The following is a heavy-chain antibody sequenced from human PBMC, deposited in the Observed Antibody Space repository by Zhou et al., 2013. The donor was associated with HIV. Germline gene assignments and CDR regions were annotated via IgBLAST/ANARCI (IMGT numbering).Heavy chain of an antibody. J-gene: IGHJ4*02. Sequence: QVQLLQSEAEVKPPGASVKVSCKVFGYTLADLAIHWVRQPPGQGLEWMGGFDPEDVVTVYAQKFEGRVTLTQDASSDTAYMSMSGLTSDDTAVYYCGTIPHLTGTTVDMTAIGGGDYWGRGTRSPCPQ. CDR3: GTIPHLTGTTVDMTAIGGGDY. CDR2: FDPEDVVT. V-gene: IGHV1-24*01. CDR1: GYTLADLA. D-gene: IGHD3-16*01.